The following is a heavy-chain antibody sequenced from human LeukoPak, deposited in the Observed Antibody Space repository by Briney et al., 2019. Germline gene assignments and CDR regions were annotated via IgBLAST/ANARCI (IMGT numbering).Heavy chain of an antibody. D-gene: IGHD3-22*01. Sequence: ASVKVSCKASGYTFTGYYLHWVRQAPGQGLEWMGWINPNSGGTNYAQKFQGGVTMTRDTSIGTAYMELSRLRSDDTAVYYCARAGLWDYSDTSGYHNAAFDIWGQGTMATVSS. V-gene: IGHV1-2*02. CDR1: GYTFTGYY. CDR2: INPNSGGT. J-gene: IGHJ3*02. CDR3: ARAGLWDYSDTSGYHNAAFDI.